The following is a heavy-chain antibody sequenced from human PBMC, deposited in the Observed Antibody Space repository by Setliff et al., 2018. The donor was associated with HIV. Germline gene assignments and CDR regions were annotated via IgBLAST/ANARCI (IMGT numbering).Heavy chain of an antibody. D-gene: IGHD1-26*01. V-gene: IGHV4-39*01. CDR1: GGSISSSSYY. Sequence: SETLSLTCTVSGGSISSSSYYWGWIRQPPGRGLEWIGTIYYSGNTYYNPSLKSRVTISVDTSKNQISLKLSSVTAADTAVYYCASHLPPYSGNFDYWGHGTLVTVSS. CDR3: ASHLPPYSGNFDY. CDR2: IYYSGNT. J-gene: IGHJ4*01.